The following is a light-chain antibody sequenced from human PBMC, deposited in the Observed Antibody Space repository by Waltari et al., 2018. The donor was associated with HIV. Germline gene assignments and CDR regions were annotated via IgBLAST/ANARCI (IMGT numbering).Light chain of an antibody. J-gene: IGLJ3*02. CDR1: TSNIGNDY. CDR3: GTWDRSLSAAV. CDR2: DNN. Sequence: QSVLTQPPSVSAAPGQKVTISCSGSTSNIGNDYVSWYQHVPGAAPRLLIYDNNKRLSGIPDRFSGSRAGPSATLGITGLQTGDEAHYYCGTWDRSLSAAVFGGGTKLTVL. V-gene: IGLV1-51*01.